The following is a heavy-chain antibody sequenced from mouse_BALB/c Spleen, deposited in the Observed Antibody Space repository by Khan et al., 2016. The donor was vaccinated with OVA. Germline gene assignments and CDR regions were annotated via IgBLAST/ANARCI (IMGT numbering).Heavy chain of an antibody. CDR3: ARKNYYGYAMDY. D-gene: IGHD1-1*01. CDR1: GYSITSDYA. CDR2: ISYGGST. J-gene: IGHJ4*01. V-gene: IGHV3-2*02. Sequence: VQLKESGPGLVKPSQSLSLTCTVTGYSITSDYAWDWIRQFPGNKLEWMCYISYGGSTSYNPSLKSRISITRDTSKNQFFLQLNSVTTEDTATYYCARKNYYGYAMDYWGQGTSVTVSS.